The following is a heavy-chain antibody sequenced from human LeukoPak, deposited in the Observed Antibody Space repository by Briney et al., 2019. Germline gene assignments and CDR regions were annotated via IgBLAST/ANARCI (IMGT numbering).Heavy chain of an antibody. CDR2: ISSSGSTI. Sequence: PGGSLRLSCAASGFAFSSYEMSWVRQAPGKGLEWVSYISSSGSTIYYADSVKGRFTISRDNAKNSLYLQMNSLRAEDTAVYYCAREYPVIDYWGQGTLVTVSS. D-gene: IGHD2-2*02. CDR1: GFAFSSYE. J-gene: IGHJ4*02. CDR3: AREYPVIDY. V-gene: IGHV3-48*03.